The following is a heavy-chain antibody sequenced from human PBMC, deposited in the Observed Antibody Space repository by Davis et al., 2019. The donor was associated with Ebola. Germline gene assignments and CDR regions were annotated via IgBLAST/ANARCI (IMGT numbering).Heavy chain of an antibody. CDR1: GFTFSNYG. CDR2: ISYHGKNI. V-gene: IGHV3-30*03. J-gene: IGHJ6*02. Sequence: GGSLRLSCVASGFTFSNYGMHWVRQAPGKGLEWVAFISYHGKNIPYADSVWGRFTISRDNSKNTVFLQMNSLRAEDTAVYYCARVGPSGYYYGMDVWGQGTTVTVSS. D-gene: IGHD3-3*01. CDR3: ARVGPSGYYYGMDV.